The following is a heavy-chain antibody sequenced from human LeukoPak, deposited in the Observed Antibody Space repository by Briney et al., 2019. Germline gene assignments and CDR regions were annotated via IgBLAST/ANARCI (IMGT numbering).Heavy chain of an antibody. Sequence: PGGSLRLSCAASGFIFSRYGMHWVRQAPGKGLEWVAVIWHDGSSKYYADSVKGRFTISRDNSENTVYPQMNSLRAEDTAVYYCAKDAQRGFDYSNSLEYWGQGDLVTVSS. CDR2: IWHDGSSK. CDR1: GFIFSRYG. J-gene: IGHJ4*02. D-gene: IGHD4-11*01. V-gene: IGHV3-33*06. CDR3: AKDAQRGFDYSNSLEY.